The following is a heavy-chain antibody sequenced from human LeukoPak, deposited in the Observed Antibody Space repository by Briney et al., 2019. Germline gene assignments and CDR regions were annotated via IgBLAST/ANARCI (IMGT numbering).Heavy chain of an antibody. CDR3: ARQRRHSNSWRAEYFHH. V-gene: IGHV4-39*01. D-gene: IGHD6-13*01. CDR2: MFYSGST. J-gene: IGHJ1*01. Sequence: PSETLSLTCTVSGGSISSSSDYWGWIRQPPGKGLEWIASMFYSGSTYYNPSVKSRVTISIDTSKNQFSLKLSSVTAADTAVYYCARQRRHSNSWRAEYFHHWGQGTLVTVS. CDR1: GGSISSSSDY.